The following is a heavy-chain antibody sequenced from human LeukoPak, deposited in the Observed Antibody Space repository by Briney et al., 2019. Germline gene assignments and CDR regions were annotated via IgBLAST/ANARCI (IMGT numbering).Heavy chain of an antibody. D-gene: IGHD4-17*01. V-gene: IGHV3-74*01. CDR2: INSDGSST. J-gene: IGHJ6*02. CDR3: ARVSGDHPYYYGMDV. Sequence: PGGSLRLSCAASGFTFSSYWMHWVRQAPGKGLVWVSRINSDGSSTSYADSVKGRFTISRDNAKNTLYLQINNLRAEDTAVYYCARVSGDHPYYYGMDVWGQGTTVTVSS. CDR1: GFTFSSYW.